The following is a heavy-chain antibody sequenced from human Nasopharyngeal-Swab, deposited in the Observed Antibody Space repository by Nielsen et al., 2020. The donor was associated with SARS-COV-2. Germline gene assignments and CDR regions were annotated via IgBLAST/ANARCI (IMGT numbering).Heavy chain of an antibody. CDR3: AKDGGWVGATRPFDY. CDR1: GFTFDDYA. J-gene: IGHJ4*02. D-gene: IGHD1-26*01. CDR2: ISGDGGST. V-gene: IGHV3-43*02. Sequence: LSLTCAASGFTFDDYAMHWVRQAPGKGLEWVSLISGDGGSTYYADSVKGRFTISRDNSKNSLYLQMNSLRTEDTALYYCAKDGGWVGATRPFDYWGQGTLVTVSS.